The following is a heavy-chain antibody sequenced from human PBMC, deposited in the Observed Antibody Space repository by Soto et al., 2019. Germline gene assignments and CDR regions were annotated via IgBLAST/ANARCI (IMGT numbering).Heavy chain of an antibody. CDR1: GGSINNHY. V-gene: IGHV4-59*11. Sequence: SETLSLTCTVSGGSINNHYWSWIRQPPGKGLEWIGYIYYTGSTNYNPSLKSRVTMSVDTSRNRVSLSLSSVTAADTAMYYCARISVASGYMDVRGKGTSVTVSS. D-gene: IGHD5-12*01. CDR2: IYYTGST. J-gene: IGHJ6*03. CDR3: ARISVASGYMDV.